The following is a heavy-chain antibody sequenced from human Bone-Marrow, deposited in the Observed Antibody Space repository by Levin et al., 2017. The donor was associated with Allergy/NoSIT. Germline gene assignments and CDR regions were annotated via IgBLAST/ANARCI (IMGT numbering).Heavy chain of an antibody. V-gene: IGHV3-9*01. D-gene: IGHD3-22*01. J-gene: IGHJ5*02. Sequence: GGSLRLSCSASGLTFGSYAMHWVRQAPGRGLEWVSSISWNTGNIDYADSVKGRFTISRDNSKNMLYLDMNSLGVEDTAVYYCAREDRSATEGFDPRGQGTLVIVSS. CDR1: GLTFGSYA. CDR3: AREDRSATEGFDP. CDR2: ISWNTGNI.